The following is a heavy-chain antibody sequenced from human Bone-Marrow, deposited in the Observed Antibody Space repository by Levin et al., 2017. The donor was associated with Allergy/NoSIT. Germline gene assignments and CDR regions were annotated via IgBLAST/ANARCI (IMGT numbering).Heavy chain of an antibody. V-gene: IGHV3-33*01. CDR3: VRDSGLYGLDV. D-gene: IGHD6-19*01. CDR1: GFTFTTYG. Sequence: RGSLRLSCATSGFTFTTYGMHWVRQAPDKGPEWVAVIWHDGKKKFHADSVRGRMTISRDNDENTVSLQMKSLTVEDTAVYYCVRDSGLYGLDVWGQGTTVIVSS. CDR2: IWHDGKKK. J-gene: IGHJ6*02.